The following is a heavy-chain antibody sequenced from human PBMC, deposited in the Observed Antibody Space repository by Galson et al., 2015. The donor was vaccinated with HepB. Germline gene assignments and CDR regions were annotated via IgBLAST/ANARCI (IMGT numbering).Heavy chain of an antibody. CDR3: AKDPSGGHDYGDYVFSY. D-gene: IGHD4-17*01. CDR1: GFTFSSYG. Sequence: SLRLSCAASGFTFSSYGMHWVRQAPGKGLEWVAVISYDGSNKYYADSVKGRFTISRDNSKNTLYLQMNSLRAEDTAVYYCAKDPSGGHDYGDYVFSYWGQGTLVTVSS. CDR2: ISYDGSNK. J-gene: IGHJ4*02. V-gene: IGHV3-30*18.